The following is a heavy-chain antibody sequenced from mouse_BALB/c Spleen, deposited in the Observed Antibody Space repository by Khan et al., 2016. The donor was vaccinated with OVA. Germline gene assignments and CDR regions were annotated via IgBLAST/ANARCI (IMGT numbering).Heavy chain of an antibody. CDR1: GFSLTNYG. Sequence: QVQLKESGPGLVAPSQSLSITCTISGFSLTNYGVHWVRQPPGKGLEWLVVIWNDGSTTYNSTLKSRPTISKDNSKNQVFLKMNSLQTDDTAVYFCARQPYYHYNIMDYWGQGTSVTVSS. CDR3: ARQPYYHYNIMDY. CDR2: IWNDGST. J-gene: IGHJ4*01. V-gene: IGHV2-6-1*01. D-gene: IGHD2-10*01.